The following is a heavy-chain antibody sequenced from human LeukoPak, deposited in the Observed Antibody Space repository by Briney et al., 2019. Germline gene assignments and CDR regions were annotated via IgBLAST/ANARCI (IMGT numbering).Heavy chain of an antibody. Sequence: GGSLRLSCATSEFTVNSNFMSWVRQAPGKGLEWVSGMNSDGSPFYADSVKGRFTIYRDNSKNTLYLQMNSLRAEDTAVYYCARDPPYGDYSYYYYYGMDVWGQGTTVTVSS. J-gene: IGHJ6*02. CDR2: MNSDGSP. V-gene: IGHV3-53*01. CDR1: EFTVNSNF. CDR3: ARDPPYGDYSYYYYYGMDV. D-gene: IGHD4-17*01.